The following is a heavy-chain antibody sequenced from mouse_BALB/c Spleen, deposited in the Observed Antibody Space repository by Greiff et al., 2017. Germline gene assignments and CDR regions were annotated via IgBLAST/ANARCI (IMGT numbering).Heavy chain of an antibody. CDR3: ASLCAGYYYAMDY. J-gene: IGHJ4*01. D-gene: IGHD2-3*01. Sequence: QVQLKESGPGLVAPSQSLSITCTVSGFSLTGYGVNWVRQPPGKGLEWLGMIWGDGSTDYNSALKSRLSISKNNSKSQVFLQMNSLQTDDTARYSCASLCAGYYYAMDYWGQGTSVTVSS. V-gene: IGHV2-6-7*01. CDR2: IWGDGST. CDR1: GFSLTGYG.